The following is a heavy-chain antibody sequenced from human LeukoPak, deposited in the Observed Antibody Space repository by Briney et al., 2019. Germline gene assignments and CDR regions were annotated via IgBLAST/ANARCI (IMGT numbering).Heavy chain of an antibody. Sequence: SDTLSLTCTVSGASISSTSYYWGWIRQPPGKGLEWIGSTYYRGTTYYNPSLKSRVTISVDTSKNQFSLQLSSVTAADTAVYYCARLTGYRIESAFDIWGQGTMVTVSS. CDR2: TYYRGTT. CDR3: ARLTGYRIESAFDI. D-gene: IGHD3-9*01. CDR1: GASISSTSYY. J-gene: IGHJ3*02. V-gene: IGHV4-39*07.